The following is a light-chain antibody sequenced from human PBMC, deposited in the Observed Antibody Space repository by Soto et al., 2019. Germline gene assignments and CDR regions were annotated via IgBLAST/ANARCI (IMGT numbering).Light chain of an antibody. V-gene: IGLV1-44*01. CDR1: SSNIGSNT. CDR2: TNN. Sequence: QAVVTQPPSTSGTPGQRVTISCSGSSSNIGSNTVHWYQQIPGTAPKLLIYTNNQRSSGVSDRFSSSKSDTSASLVISGLQSEDEADYYCATWDNGLTGVVFGGGTKLTV. J-gene: IGLJ2*01. CDR3: ATWDNGLTGVV.